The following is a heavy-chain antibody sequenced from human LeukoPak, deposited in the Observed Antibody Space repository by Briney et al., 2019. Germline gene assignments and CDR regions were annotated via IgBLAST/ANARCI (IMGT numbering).Heavy chain of an antibody. CDR2: IYYTGST. CDR3: ARVFDSGSQAYFYYMDV. D-gene: IGHD3-10*01. CDR1: GGSISSSSYY. V-gene: IGHV4-39*07. Sequence: SETLSLTCTVSGGSISSSSYYWGWIRQPPGRGLEGMGRIYYTGSTYYNPSLKSRVTISVDTSKNQFSLKVSSVTAADTAVYYCARVFDSGSQAYFYYMDVWGKGTTVTISS. J-gene: IGHJ6*03.